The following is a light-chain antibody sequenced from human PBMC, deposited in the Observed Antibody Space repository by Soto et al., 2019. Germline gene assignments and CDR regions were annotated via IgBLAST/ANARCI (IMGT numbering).Light chain of an antibody. Sequence: EIALTQSPATLSLSSGERATLSCGASQSVSRYLAWYQQKPGQAPRLLIYDASNRATGIPARFSGSGSGTDFTLTISSIETEDFAVYYCQQRSNWPTLTFGGGTKVDIK. CDR1: QSVSRY. V-gene: IGKV3-11*01. J-gene: IGKJ4*01. CDR3: QQRSNWPTLT. CDR2: DAS.